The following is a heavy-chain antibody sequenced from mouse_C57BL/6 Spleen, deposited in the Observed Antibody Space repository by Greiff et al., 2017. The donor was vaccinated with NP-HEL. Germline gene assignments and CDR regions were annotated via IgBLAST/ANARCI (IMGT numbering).Heavy chain of an antibody. CDR3: ARTPDHDGGWYFDV. Sequence: QVTLKESGPGILQPSQTLSLTCSFSGFSLSTFGMGVGWIRQPSGKGLEWLAHIWWDDDKYYNPALKSRLTISKDTSKNQVFLKIANVDTADTATYYCARTPDHDGGWYFDVWGTGTTVTVSS. CDR2: IWWDDDK. J-gene: IGHJ1*03. V-gene: IGHV8-8*01. CDR1: GFSLSTFGMG. D-gene: IGHD1-2*01.